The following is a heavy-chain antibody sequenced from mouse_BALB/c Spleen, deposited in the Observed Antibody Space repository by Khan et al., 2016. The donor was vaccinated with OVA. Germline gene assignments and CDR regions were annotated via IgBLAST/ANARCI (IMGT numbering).Heavy chain of an antibody. CDR2: INTYTGEP. Sequence: QIQLVQSGPELKKPGETVKISCKASGYTFTNYGMNWVKQAPGKGLKWMGWINTYTGEPTYADDFKGRLVFSLETSASTAYLQINNLKNEETATYFCARPPYFSYVMVYWGQGTSVTVSS. CDR3: ARPPYFSYVMVY. D-gene: IGHD2-10*01. J-gene: IGHJ4*01. CDR1: GYTFTNYG. V-gene: IGHV9-3-1*01.